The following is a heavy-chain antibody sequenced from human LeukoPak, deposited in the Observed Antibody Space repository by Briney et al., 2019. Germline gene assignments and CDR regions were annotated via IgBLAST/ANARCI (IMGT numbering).Heavy chain of an antibody. CDR1: GYTFTSYG. CDR3: AREGRVYCSSTSCDKEWFDP. V-gene: IGHV1-69*13. J-gene: IGHJ5*02. D-gene: IGHD2-2*02. Sequence: ASVKVSCKASGYTFTSYGISWVRQAPGQGLEWMGGIIPIFGTANYAQKFQGRVTITADESTSTAYMELSSLRSEDTAVYYCAREGRVYCSSTSCDKEWFDPWGQGTLVTVSS. CDR2: IIPIFGTA.